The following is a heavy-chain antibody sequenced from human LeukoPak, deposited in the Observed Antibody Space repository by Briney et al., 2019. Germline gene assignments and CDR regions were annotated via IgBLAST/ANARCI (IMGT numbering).Heavy chain of an antibody. J-gene: IGHJ4*02. V-gene: IGHV3-74*01. D-gene: IGHD3-22*01. Sequence: GGSLRLSCAASGFTFSSYWMHWVRQAPGKGLVWASRINSDGSSTSYADSVKGRFTISRGNAKNTLYLQMNSLRAEDTAMYYCAREAIQLWPRAYYDSSGYSDYWGQGTLVTVSS. CDR1: GFTFSSYW. CDR2: INSDGSST. CDR3: AREAIQLWPRAYYDSSGYSDY.